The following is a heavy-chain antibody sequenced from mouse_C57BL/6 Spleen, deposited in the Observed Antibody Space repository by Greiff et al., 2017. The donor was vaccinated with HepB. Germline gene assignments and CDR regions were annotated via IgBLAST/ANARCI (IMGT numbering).Heavy chain of an antibody. D-gene: IGHD2-4*01. CDR2: IYPGSGST. CDR3: ARRWYDYLLYYAMDY. Sequence: QVQLQQPGAELVKPGASVKMSCKASGYTFTSYWITWVKQRPGQGLEWIGDIYPGSGSTNYNEKFKSKATLTVDTTSSTSYMQLSSLTSEDSAVYYYARRWYDYLLYYAMDYWGQGTSVTVSS. V-gene: IGHV1-55*01. CDR1: GYTFTSYW. J-gene: IGHJ4*01.